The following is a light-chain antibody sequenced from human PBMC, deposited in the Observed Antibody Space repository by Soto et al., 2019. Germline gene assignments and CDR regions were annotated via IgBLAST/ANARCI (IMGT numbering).Light chain of an antibody. Sequence: EIVLTQSPGTLSFSPGERATLCCRASQSVRSNYLAWYQQKPGQAPRLLIYGASSRATGIPDRFSGTGSGTDFTLTISRLEPEDFAVYYCQQYGGSPYTFGQGTKLEIK. CDR2: GAS. CDR3: QQYGGSPYT. CDR1: QSVRSNY. V-gene: IGKV3-20*01. J-gene: IGKJ2*01.